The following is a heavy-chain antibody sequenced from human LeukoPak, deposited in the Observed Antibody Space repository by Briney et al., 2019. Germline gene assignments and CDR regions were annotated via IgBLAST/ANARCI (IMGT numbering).Heavy chain of an antibody. J-gene: IGHJ6*03. CDR3: ARFGEKDYYDSSGYLGYYYMDV. Sequence: GGSLRLSCAASGFTFSSYGMHWVRQAPGKGLEWVAVISYDGSNKCYADSVKGRFTISRDNSKNTLYLQMNSLRAEDTAVYYCARFGEKDYYDSSGYLGYYYMDVWGKGTTVTVSS. CDR1: GFTFSSYG. V-gene: IGHV3-30*03. D-gene: IGHD3-22*01. CDR2: ISYDGSNK.